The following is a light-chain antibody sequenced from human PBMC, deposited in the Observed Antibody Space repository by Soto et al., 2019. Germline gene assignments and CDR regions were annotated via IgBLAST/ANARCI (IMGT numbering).Light chain of an antibody. CDR3: QQYGDSPRT. Sequence: EIVLTQSPGTLSLSPGERATLSCRASQSVSSNFLAWYRQKPGQAPRLLIHGASNRATGIPDRFSGSGSGTDFTLTISRLEPEDFVVYYCQQYGDSPRTFGQGTKVDIK. V-gene: IGKV3-20*01. CDR1: QSVSSNF. CDR2: GAS. J-gene: IGKJ1*01.